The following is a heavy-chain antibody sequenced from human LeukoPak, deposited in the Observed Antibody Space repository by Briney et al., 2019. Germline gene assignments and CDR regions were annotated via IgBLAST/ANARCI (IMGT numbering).Heavy chain of an antibody. J-gene: IGHJ4*02. CDR2: SNPNSGGT. V-gene: IGHV1-2*02. D-gene: IGHD1-26*01. CDR3: ARARQRATGSYSALDS. Sequence: GASVKVSCKASGYTFTGYYMHWVRQAPGQGLEWMGWSNPNSGGTNYAQKFQGRVTLTRDTSISTAYMELNSLRSDDTAVYYSARARQRATGSYSALDSWGQGTLVTVSS. CDR1: GYTFTGYY.